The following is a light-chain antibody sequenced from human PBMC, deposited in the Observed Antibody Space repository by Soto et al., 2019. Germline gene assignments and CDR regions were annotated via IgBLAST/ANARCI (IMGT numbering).Light chain of an antibody. CDR2: EAS. Sequence: QSALTQPPSVSGSPGQSVTISCTGTSTDFVTYNRVSWYQQPPGTAPKLIVYEASNRPSGVPDRFSGSKSGNTASLTISGLQAADEADYYCSSYTSSSTLAIAGGTELTVL. CDR3: SSYTSSSTLA. J-gene: IGLJ2*01. CDR1: STDFVTYNR. V-gene: IGLV2-18*02.